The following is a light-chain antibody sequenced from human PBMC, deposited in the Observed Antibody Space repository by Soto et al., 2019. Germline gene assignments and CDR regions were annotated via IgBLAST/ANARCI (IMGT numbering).Light chain of an antibody. CDR2: EVN. CDR3: ISYAGSSNV. Sequence: ALTQPPSASGSPGQSVAISCTGTSSDVGGYNYVSWYQQHPGKAPKLMIYEVNKRPSGVPDRFSGSKSGNTASLTVSGLQAEDEADYYCISYAGSSNVFGPGTKVNV. CDR1: SSDVGGYNY. J-gene: IGLJ1*01. V-gene: IGLV2-8*01.